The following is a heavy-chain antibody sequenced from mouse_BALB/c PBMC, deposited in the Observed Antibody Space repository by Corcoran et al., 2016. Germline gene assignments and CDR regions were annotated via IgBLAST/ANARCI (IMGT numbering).Heavy chain of an antibody. CDR1: GYTFTNYG. J-gene: IGHJ3*01. Sequence: QIQLVQSGPELKKPGETVKISGKESGYTFTNYGMNWVKQAPGKGLKWMGWINTYTGEPTYTDDFKGRFAFSLETSASTAYLQINNLKNEDTATYVGASDPSWFAYWGQGTLVTVSA. CDR3: ASDPSWFAY. CDR2: INTYTGEP. V-gene: IGHV9-3-1*01.